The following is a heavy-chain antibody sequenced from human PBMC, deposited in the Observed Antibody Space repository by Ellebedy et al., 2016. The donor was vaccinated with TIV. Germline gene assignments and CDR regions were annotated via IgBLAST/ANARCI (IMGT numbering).Heavy chain of an antibody. CDR1: GFTFDDYA. D-gene: IGHD3-22*01. CDR3: AKDPKYYYDSSGHFDY. V-gene: IGHV3-9*01. CDR2: ISWNSGSI. Sequence: GGSLRLSXAASGFTFDDYAMHWVRQAPGKGLEWVSGISWNSGSIGYADSVKGRFTISRDNAKNSLYLQMNSLRAEDTALYYCAKDPKYYYDSSGHFDYWGQGTLVTVSS. J-gene: IGHJ4*02.